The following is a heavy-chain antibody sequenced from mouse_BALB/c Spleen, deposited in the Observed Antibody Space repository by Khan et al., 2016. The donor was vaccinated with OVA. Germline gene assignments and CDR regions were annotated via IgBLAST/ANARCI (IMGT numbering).Heavy chain of an antibody. V-gene: IGHV1-7*01. D-gene: IGHD1-1*01. J-gene: IGHJ2*01. CDR2: INPTSGYT. Sequence: VQLKQSGAELAKPGASVKMSCTASGYTFTSYWMHWIKQRPGQGLEWIGYINPTSGYTDYNQKFKDKATLTADKSSSTAYMQLSSLTSDDSAVYYCARGRIDYWGQGTALTVSS. CDR3: ARGRIDY. CDR1: GYTFTSYW.